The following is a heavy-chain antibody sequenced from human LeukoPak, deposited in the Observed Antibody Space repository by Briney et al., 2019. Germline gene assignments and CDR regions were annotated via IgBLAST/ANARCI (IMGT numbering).Heavy chain of an antibody. J-gene: IGHJ4*02. CDR3: ARVSEWLAIDY. D-gene: IGHD6-19*01. Sequence: GGSLRLSCAASGFTFSSYAMHWVRQAPGKGLKWVAVTSFDGSDNYYADSVKGRFTISRDNSKNTLYLQMNSLRPDDTAVYYCARVSEWLAIDYWGQGTLVTVSS. CDR1: GFTFSSYA. CDR2: TSFDGSDN. V-gene: IGHV3-30*04.